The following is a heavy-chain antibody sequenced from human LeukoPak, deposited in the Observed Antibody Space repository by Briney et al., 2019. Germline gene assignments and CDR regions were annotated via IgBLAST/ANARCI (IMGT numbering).Heavy chain of an antibody. CDR2: IDHSGST. D-gene: IGHD2-2*02. V-gene: IGHV4-34*01. J-gene: IGHJ1*01. Sequence: SETLSLTCAVYGGSFSGYYWSWIRQPPGKGLEWIGEIDHSGSTNYNPSLKSRVTISVDTSKNQFSLKLSSVTAADTAVYYCARGHCRSTSCYKAEYFQHWGQGTLVTVSS. CDR1: GGSFSGYY. CDR3: ARGHCRSTSCYKAEYFQH.